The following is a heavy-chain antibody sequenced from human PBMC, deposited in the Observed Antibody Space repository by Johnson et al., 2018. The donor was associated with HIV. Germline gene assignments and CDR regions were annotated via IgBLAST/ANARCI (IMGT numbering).Heavy chain of an antibody. V-gene: IGHV3-9*01. CDR3: ARDRHSSSFDAFDI. Sequence: VQLVESGGGVVQPGGSLRLFCAASGFSFDAYAMYWVRQVPGKGLEWVSGISWNSGSIGYADSVKGRFTISRDNSKNTLYLQMTSLRAEDTAMYYCARDRHSSSFDAFDIWGQGTMVTVSS. D-gene: IGHD6-6*01. CDR2: ISWNSGSI. CDR1: GFSFDAYA. J-gene: IGHJ3*02.